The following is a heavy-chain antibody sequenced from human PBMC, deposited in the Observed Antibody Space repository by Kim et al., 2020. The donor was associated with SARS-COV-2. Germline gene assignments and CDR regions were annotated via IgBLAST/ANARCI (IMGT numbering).Heavy chain of an antibody. V-gene: IGHV3-49*03. CDR1: GFTFGDYA. Sequence: GGSLRLSCTTSGFTFGDYAVTWLRQAPGKGLEWVGLIRAKKYTGALEYAASVKGRFTISRDDSKSIAYLQMNSLKSEDTAVYYCARDKYYYDSSDTSGYARGYYGLDVWGQGTTVTVSS. CDR2: IRAKKYTGAL. CDR3: ARDKYYYDSSDTSGYARGYYGLDV. D-gene: IGHD3-22*01. J-gene: IGHJ6*02.